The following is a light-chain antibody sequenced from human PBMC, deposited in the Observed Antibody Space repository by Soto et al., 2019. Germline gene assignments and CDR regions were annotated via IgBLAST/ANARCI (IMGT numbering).Light chain of an antibody. CDR2: WAS. J-gene: IGKJ1*01. CDR1: QSILYNSNNRNY. CDR3: QQYLITPPT. Sequence: DIVMSQSPDSLAVSLGERATIDCKSSQSILYNSNNRNYLAWYQQKPGQPPKLLIHWASTRESGVPDRFSGRGSGTDFTLTISSLQAEDVALYYCQQYLITPPTFGQGTKVEIK. V-gene: IGKV4-1*01.